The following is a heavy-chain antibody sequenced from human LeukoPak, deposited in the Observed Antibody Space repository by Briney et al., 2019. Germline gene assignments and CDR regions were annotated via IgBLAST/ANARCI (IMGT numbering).Heavy chain of an antibody. J-gene: IGHJ4*02. D-gene: IGHD4-17*01. Sequence: GGSLRLSCAASGFTFSSYWMHGVRQPLGKGLVWVSRINPDGTTTNYADSVKGRFTISRDNAKNTLYLQMNSLTVEDTALYYCVRIATVTTPDYWGQGTLVTVSS. CDR1: GFTFSSYW. CDR3: VRIATVTTPDY. CDR2: INPDGTTT. V-gene: IGHV3-74*01.